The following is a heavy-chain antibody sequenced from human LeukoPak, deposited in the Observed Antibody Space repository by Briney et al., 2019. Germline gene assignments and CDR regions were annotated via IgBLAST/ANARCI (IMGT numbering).Heavy chain of an antibody. CDR3: ARGIRQYAKSYFDY. D-gene: IGHD4-11*01. J-gene: IGHJ4*02. CDR2: ISGSGGGT. Sequence: PGGSLRLSCAASGFTFSNYAMSWVRQAPRKGLEWVSSISGSGGGTYYADSVKGRFTISRDISQNTLYLQMDSLRAEDTAVYYCARGIRQYAKSYFDYWGQGTLVTVSS. CDR1: GFTFSNYA. V-gene: IGHV3-23*01.